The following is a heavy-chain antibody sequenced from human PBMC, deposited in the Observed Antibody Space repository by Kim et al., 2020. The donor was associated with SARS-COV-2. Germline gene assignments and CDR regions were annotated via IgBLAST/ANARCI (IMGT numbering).Heavy chain of an antibody. J-gene: IGHJ4*02. V-gene: IGHV3-48*02. CDR2: STI. Sequence: STIYYADSVKGRFTTSRDNAKNSVYLQMNSLRDEDTAVYYCARSGNFRVDYWGQGTLVTVSS. CDR3: ARSGNFRVDY.